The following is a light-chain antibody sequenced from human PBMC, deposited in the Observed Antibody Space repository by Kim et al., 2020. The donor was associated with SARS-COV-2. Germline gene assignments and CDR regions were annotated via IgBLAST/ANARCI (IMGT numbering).Light chain of an antibody. CDR1: KLGDKY. Sequence: SYELTQPPSVSVSPGQTARITCSGDKLGDKYACWYQQKPGQSPILVIYQDTRRPSGIPERFFGSNSGNTATLTISGTQAMDEADYYCQAWDNSTVVFGGGTKVTVL. J-gene: IGLJ2*01. V-gene: IGLV3-1*01. CDR2: QDT. CDR3: QAWDNSTVV.